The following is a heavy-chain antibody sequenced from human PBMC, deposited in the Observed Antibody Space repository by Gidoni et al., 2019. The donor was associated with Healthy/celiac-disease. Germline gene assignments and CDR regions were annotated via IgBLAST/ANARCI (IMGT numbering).Heavy chain of an antibody. V-gene: IGHV4-39*01. D-gene: IGHD3-3*01. CDR1: GGSISSSSYY. J-gene: IGHJ5*02. Sequence: QLQLQASGPGLVKPSETLSLTCTFSGGSISSSSYYWGWIRQPPGKGLEWIGSIYYSGSTYYNPSLKSRVTISVDTSKNQFSLKLSSVTAADTAVYYCARGYLEWSLLNWFDPWGQGTLVTVSS. CDR3: ARGYLEWSLLNWFDP. CDR2: IYYSGST.